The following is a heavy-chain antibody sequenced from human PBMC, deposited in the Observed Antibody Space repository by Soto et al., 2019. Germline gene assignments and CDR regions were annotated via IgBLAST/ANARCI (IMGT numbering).Heavy chain of an antibody. CDR2: ISYDGSNI. V-gene: IGHV3-30*04. CDR1: GFTFSSYA. Sequence: QEQLVESGGGVVQPGRSLRLSCAASGFTFSSYAMHWVRQAPGKGLEWVAIISYDGSNIYYADSVKGRFTISRDNSKNTLYLQINSLRPEDTAVYYCSRDAEGSGRTSFGSGWFDPWGQGTLVTVSS. D-gene: IGHD3-3*01. CDR3: SRDAEGSGRTSFGSGWFDP. J-gene: IGHJ5*02.